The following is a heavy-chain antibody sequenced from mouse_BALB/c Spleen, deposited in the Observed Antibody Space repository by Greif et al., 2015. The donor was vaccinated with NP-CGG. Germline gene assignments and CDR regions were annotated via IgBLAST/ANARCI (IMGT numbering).Heavy chain of an antibody. CDR1: GFTFSSYG. CDR3: ARASNWAFDY. J-gene: IGHJ2*01. D-gene: IGHD4-1*01. CDR2: INSNGGST. V-gene: IGHV5-6-3*01. Sequence: EVMLVESGGGLVQPGGSLKLSCAASGFTFSSYGMSWVRQTPDKRLELVATINSNGGSTYYPDSVKGRFTISRDNAKNTLYLQMSSLKSEDTAMYYCARASNWAFDYWGQGTTLTVSS.